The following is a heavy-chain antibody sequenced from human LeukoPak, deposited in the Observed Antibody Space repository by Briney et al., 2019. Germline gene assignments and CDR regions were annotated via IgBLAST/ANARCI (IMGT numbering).Heavy chain of an antibody. Sequence: GGSLRLPCAASGFTFSSYVMYWVRQAPGKGLECVAVIAYDGSNKYYADSVKGRFTISRDNSKNTLYLRMNSLRAEDTAVYYCARAEDYGDYWGQGTLVTVSS. CDR3: ARAEDYGDY. CDR1: GFTFSSYV. V-gene: IGHV3-30*04. CDR2: IAYDGSNK. J-gene: IGHJ4*02.